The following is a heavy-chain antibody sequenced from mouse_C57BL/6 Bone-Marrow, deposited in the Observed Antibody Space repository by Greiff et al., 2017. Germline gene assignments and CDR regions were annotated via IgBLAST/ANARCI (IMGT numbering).Heavy chain of an antibody. CDR3: GLGNYYAMDY. V-gene: IGHV5-4*03. D-gene: IGHD4-1*01. Sequence: DVKLVESGGGLVKPGGSLKLSCAASGFTFSSYAMSWVRQTPEKRLEWVATISDGGSYTYYPDNVKGRFTISRDNAKNNLYLQMSHLKSEDTAMYYCGLGNYYAMDYWGQGTSVTVSS. CDR1: GFTFSSYA. CDR2: ISDGGSYT. J-gene: IGHJ4*01.